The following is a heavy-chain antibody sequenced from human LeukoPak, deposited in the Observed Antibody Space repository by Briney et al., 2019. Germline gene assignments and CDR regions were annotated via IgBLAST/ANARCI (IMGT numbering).Heavy chain of an antibody. D-gene: IGHD4-17*01. Sequence: PGGSLRLSCAASGFTFSNAWMSWVRQAPGKGLEWVGRIKSKTDGGTTDYSAPVKGRFTISRDDSKNTLYLQINTLKTEDTAVYYCATRRGDYQNYYGMDVWGQGTTVTVSS. V-gene: IGHV3-15*01. CDR3: ATRRGDYQNYYGMDV. CDR2: IKSKTDGGTT. J-gene: IGHJ6*02. CDR1: GFTFSNAW.